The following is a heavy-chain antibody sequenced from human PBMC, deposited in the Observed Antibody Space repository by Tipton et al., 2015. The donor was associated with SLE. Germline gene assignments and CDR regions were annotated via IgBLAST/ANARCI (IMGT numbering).Heavy chain of an antibody. CDR1: GGSISSSSYY. CDR3: ARDYYDSSGYYSKYFQH. CDR2: IYYSGST. Sequence: TLSITCTVSGGSISSSSYYWGWIRQPPGKGLEWIGSIYYSGSTYYNPSLKSRVTISVDTSKNQFSLKLSSVTAADTAVYYCARDYYDSSGYYSKYFQHWGQGTLVTVSS. V-gene: IGHV4-39*07. J-gene: IGHJ1*01. D-gene: IGHD3-22*01.